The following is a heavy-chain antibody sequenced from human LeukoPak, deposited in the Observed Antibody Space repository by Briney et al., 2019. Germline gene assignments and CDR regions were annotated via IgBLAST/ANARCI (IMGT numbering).Heavy chain of an antibody. CDR1: GYTFTDYY. V-gene: IGHV1-2*02. Sequence: ASVKVSCKASGYTFTDYYMHWVRQAPGQGLEWMGWINPNSGGTNYAQNFQGRVTLTRDTSISTAYMELSSLRSDDTAVYYCAKDRRSSNSIDCFHPWGQGTLVTVSS. D-gene: IGHD6-6*01. J-gene: IGHJ5*02. CDR2: INPNSGGT. CDR3: AKDRRSSNSIDCFHP.